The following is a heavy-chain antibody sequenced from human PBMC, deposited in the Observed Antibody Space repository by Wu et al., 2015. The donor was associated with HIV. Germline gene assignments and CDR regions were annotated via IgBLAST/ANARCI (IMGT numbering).Heavy chain of an antibody. CDR1: GYTFIGYY. J-gene: IGHJ6*03. Sequence: QVQLVQSGAEVKKPGASVKVSCKASGYTFIGYYLHWVRQAPGQGLEWMGWIIPNSDGTNYAQKSQGRVTMTRDTSISTVYMELRRLRFDDTAVYYCAFGQAATISDYYYMDVWGKGTTVTVSS. CDR3: AFGQAATISDYYYMDV. CDR2: IIPNSDGT. V-gene: IGHV1-2*02. D-gene: IGHD5-12*01.